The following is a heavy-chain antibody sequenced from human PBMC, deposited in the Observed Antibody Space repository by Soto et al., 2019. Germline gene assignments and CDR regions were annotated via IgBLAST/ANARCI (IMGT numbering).Heavy chain of an antibody. CDR3: ARTGDGHHDFIDY. J-gene: IGHJ4*02. CDR2: INQDGNED. V-gene: IGHV3-7*01. D-gene: IGHD1-1*01. CDR1: GFTFSSYW. Sequence: GGSLRLSCAASGFTFSSYWMNWVRQAPGKGLEWVANINQDGNEDNLLDSVMARFTISRDNAKNSLFLQMNSLRVDDTAVYYCARTGDGHHDFIDYWGQGALVTVSS.